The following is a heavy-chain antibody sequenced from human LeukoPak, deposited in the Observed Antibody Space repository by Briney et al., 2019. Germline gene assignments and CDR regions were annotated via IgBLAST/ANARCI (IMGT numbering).Heavy chain of an antibody. V-gene: IGHV3-23*01. J-gene: IGHJ6*02. Sequence: PGGSLRLSCAASGFTFSSHAMSWVRQAPGKGLEWVSAISGSGGSTYYADSVKGRFTISRDNSKNTLYLQMNSLRAEDTAVYYCCYSNYYYYYGMDVWGQGTTVTVSS. CDR1: GFTFSSHA. D-gene: IGHD4-11*01. CDR2: ISGSGGST. CDR3: CYSNYYYYYGMDV.